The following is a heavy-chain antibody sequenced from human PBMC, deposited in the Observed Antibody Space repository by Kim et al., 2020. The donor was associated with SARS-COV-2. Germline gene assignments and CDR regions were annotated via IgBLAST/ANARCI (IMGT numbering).Heavy chain of an antibody. Sequence: SETLSLTCTVSGGSISSSSYYWGWIRQPPGKGLEWTGSIYYSGSTYYNPSLKSRITISVDTSKNQFSLKLSSVTAADTAVYYCAGPVVVAATGYFDYWGQGTLVTVSS. CDR2: IYYSGST. V-gene: IGHV4-39*01. D-gene: IGHD2-15*01. CDR1: GGSISSSSYY. CDR3: AGPVVVAATGYFDY. J-gene: IGHJ4*02.